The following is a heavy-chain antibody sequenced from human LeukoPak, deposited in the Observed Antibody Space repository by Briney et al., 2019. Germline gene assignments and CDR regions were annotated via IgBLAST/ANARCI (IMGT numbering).Heavy chain of an antibody. CDR3: ASRGYTYGYGWFDP. J-gene: IGHJ5*02. CDR1: GYSITNGFF. Sequence: SETLSLTCTVSGYSITNGFFWGWIRQSPGKGLEWIGHMHYSGVSYYNPPLSSRATISVDTSKNQFSLRLSSVTAADTAIYYCASRGYTYGYGWFDPWGQGTLVTVSS. V-gene: IGHV4-38-2*02. D-gene: IGHD5-18*01. CDR2: MHYSGVS.